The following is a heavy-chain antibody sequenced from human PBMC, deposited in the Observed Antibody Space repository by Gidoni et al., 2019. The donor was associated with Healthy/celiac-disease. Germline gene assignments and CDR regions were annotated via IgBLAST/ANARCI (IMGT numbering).Heavy chain of an antibody. J-gene: IGHJ4*02. CDR2: ISRSSSSI. CDR1: GCTCSSDS. CDR3: ARDLPENIITGGYYFAY. Sequence: EGQRVEAGGGLVEPGGYRRHTGAAAGCTCSSDSMNWGRQAPGKGLEWVSSISRSSSSISYAVSVKRRFTLSSANAHNSLYLQMHSLRAEDTAVYYCARDLPENIITGGYYFAYWGQGTLVTVSS. V-gene: IGHV3-21*01. D-gene: IGHD1-20*01.